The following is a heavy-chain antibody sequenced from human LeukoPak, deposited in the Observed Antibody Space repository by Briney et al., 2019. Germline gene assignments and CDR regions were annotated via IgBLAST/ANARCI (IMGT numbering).Heavy chain of an antibody. J-gene: IGHJ5*02. CDR1: GYTFTGYY. CDR3: ARDRTSGYNWFDP. D-gene: IGHD3-22*01. CDR2: INPNSGDT. Sequence: ASVKVSCKASGYTFTGYYMHWVRQAPAQGLEWMGWINPNSGDTNYAQKFQGRVTMTRDTSSSTAYMELSRLTSDDTAMYYCARDRTSGYNWFDPWGQGTLVTVSS. V-gene: IGHV1-2*02.